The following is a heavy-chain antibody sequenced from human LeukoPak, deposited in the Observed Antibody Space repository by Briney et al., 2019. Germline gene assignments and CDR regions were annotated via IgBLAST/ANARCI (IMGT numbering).Heavy chain of an antibody. V-gene: IGHV4-4*09. CDR2: IYTSGST. D-gene: IGHD3-16*01. Sequence: PSETLSLTCTVSGGSISSYYWSWIRQPPGKGLEWIGYIYTSGSTNYNLSLKSRVTISVDTSKNQFSLRLSSVTAADTAVYYCARRRGRTFYFDYWGQGTLVTVSS. J-gene: IGHJ4*02. CDR1: GGSISSYY. CDR3: ARRRGRTFYFDY.